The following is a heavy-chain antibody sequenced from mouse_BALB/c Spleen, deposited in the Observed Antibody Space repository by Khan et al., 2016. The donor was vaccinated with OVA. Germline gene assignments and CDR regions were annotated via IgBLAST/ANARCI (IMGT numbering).Heavy chain of an antibody. J-gene: IGHJ4*01. Sequence: VQLQQPGAEIVKPGASVKLSCTASGFTIKDTYMHWVKLRPEQDLEWIGRIDPANGNTRYDPQFQGTATITADTSSNTAYLQLSRLTPGDTAGYYSARVGASYDDDRYYAMDYWGQGTSVTASS. D-gene: IGHD2-4*01. CDR2: IDPANGNT. CDR1: GFTIKDTY. V-gene: IGHV14-3*02. CDR3: ARVGASYDDDRYYAMDY.